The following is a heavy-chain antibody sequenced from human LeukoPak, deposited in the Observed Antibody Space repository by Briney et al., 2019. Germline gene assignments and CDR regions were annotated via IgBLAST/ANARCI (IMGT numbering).Heavy chain of an antibody. Sequence: SETLSLTCAVYGGSFSGYYWSWIRQPPGKGLEWIGEINHSGSTNYNPSLKSRVTISVDTSKNQFSLKLSSVTAADTAVYYCARGRRLWFGELEYFDYWGQGTLVTVSS. V-gene: IGHV4-34*01. J-gene: IGHJ4*02. CDR2: INHSGST. D-gene: IGHD3-10*01. CDR1: GGSFSGYY. CDR3: ARGRRLWFGELEYFDY.